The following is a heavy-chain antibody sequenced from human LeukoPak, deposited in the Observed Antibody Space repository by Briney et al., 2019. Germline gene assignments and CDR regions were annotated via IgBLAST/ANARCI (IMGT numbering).Heavy chain of an antibody. J-gene: IGHJ4*02. CDR2: ISAYNGNT. V-gene: IGHV1-18*01. CDR1: GGTFSSYA. CDR3: ARGRGCSSTSCRYYFDY. D-gene: IGHD2-2*01. Sequence: ASVKVSCKASGGTFSSYAISWVRQAPGQGLEWMGWISAYNGNTNYAQKLQGRVTMTTDTSTSTAYMELRSLRSDDTAVYYCARGRGCSSTSCRYYFDYWGQGTLVTVSS.